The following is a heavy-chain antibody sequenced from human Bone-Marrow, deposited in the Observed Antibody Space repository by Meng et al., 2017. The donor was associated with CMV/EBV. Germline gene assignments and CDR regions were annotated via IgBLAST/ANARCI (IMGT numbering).Heavy chain of an antibody. Sequence: GGSLRLSCAASGFTFSTFTMNWVRQAPGKGLEWVALISYNGNSQYYADSVKGRFTISRDNSKNTLYLGMNRLRAEDTALYYCARGWSYNWNYDGMDVWGQVTTVTVSS. D-gene: IGHD3-10*01. CDR1: GFTFSTFT. V-gene: IGHV3-30-3*01. CDR2: ISYNGNSQ. J-gene: IGHJ6*02. CDR3: ARGWSYNWNYDGMDV.